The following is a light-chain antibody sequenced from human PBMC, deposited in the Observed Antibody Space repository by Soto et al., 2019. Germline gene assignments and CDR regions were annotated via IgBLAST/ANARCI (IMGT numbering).Light chain of an antibody. CDR2: WAS. CDR1: RSLLSSSNNKNY. CDR3: QQCYSTPPT. J-gene: IGKJ4*01. V-gene: IGKV4-1*01. Sequence: DIVMTQSPDSLAVSLGERATINCKSSRSLLSSSNNKNYLAWYQQKPGQPPKLLIYWASTRKSGVPERCSGSGSGTDFTLAISSLQAEEVAVYYCQQCYSTPPTFVGGTKVEIK.